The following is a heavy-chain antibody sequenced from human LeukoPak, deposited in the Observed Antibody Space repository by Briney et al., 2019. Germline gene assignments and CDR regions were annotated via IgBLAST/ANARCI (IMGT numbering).Heavy chain of an antibody. V-gene: IGHV4-4*07. D-gene: IGHD3-10*01. J-gene: IGHJ4*02. CDR3: ARDHYGSGSYKSYFDY. Sequence: PSETLSLTCTVSGGSISNYYWSWLRQPAGKGLEWIGRMYRSGRTNYNPSLKSRVIISVDKSKNLLSLKLPSVTAADPAVYFCARDHYGSGSYKSYFDYWGQGTQVTVSS. CDR2: MYRSGRT. CDR1: GGSISNYY.